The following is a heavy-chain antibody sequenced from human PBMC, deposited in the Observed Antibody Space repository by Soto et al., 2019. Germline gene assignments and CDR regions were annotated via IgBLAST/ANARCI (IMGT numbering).Heavy chain of an antibody. V-gene: IGHV3-53*01. Sequence: SLRLSCAASGFTVSSNYMSWVRQAPGKGLEWVSVIYSGGSTYYADSVKGRFTISRDNSKNTLYLQMNSLRAEDTAVYYCARDRLRGYPDYWGQGTLVTVSS. J-gene: IGHJ4*02. CDR1: GFTVSSNY. D-gene: IGHD3-22*01. CDR2: IYSGGST. CDR3: ARDRLRGYPDY.